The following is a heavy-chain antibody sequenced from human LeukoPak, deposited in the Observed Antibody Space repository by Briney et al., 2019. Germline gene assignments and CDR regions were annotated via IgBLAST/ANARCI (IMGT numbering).Heavy chain of an antibody. CDR2: ISWNSGSI. J-gene: IGHJ6*03. V-gene: IGHV3-9*03. CDR1: GFTFDDYA. D-gene: IGHD3-16*01. CDR3: AKDYQGDYYYYDMDV. Sequence: GGSLRLSCAAAGFTFDDYAMHWVRQAPGKGLEWVSGISWNSGSIGYADSVKGRFTISRDNAKNSLYLQMNSLRAEDMALYYCAKDYQGDYYYYDMDVWGKGTTVTVSS.